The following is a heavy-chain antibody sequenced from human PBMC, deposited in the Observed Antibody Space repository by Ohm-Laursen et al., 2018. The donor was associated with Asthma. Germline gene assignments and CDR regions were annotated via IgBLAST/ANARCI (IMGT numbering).Heavy chain of an antibody. D-gene: IGHD7-27*01. CDR2: ITWNGANI. CDR3: VREDNWGLDL. CDR1: GFTFDNYA. V-gene: IGHV3-9*03. Sequence: RSLRLSCTASGFTFDNYAMHWVRQAPGQGLEWVSGITWNGANIGYADSVKGRFTISRDNAKNTLYLQMNSLRAEDMALYYCVREDNWGLDLWGQGTMVTVSS. J-gene: IGHJ3*01.